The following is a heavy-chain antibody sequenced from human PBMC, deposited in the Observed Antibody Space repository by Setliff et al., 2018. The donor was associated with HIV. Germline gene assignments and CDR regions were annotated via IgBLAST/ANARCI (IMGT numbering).Heavy chain of an antibody. J-gene: IGHJ3*02. CDR3: TRSHSTRDAFDI. D-gene: IGHD2-2*01. Sequence: GGSLRLSCGASGFSFSSYSMNWVRQAPGKGLEWVSYISPSSTIIYYPDSVKGRFTTSRDNARNSLYLQMDSLRAEDTALYYCTRSHSTRDAFDIWGQGTMVTVSS. CDR1: GFSFSSYS. V-gene: IGHV3-48*01. CDR2: ISPSSTII.